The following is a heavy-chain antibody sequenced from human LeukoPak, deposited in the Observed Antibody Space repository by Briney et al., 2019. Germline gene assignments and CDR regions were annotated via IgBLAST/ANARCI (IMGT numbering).Heavy chain of an antibody. V-gene: IGHV1-18*01. CDR1: GYTFTSYG. CDR3: AREIVDLGYCSNTSCYLNYYYGMDV. Sequence: GASVKVSCKASGYTFTSYGISWVRQAPGQGLEWMGWISAYNGNTNYAQKLQGRVTMTTDTSTSTAYMELRSLRSDDTAVYYCAREIVDLGYCSNTSCYLNYYYGMDVWGQGTTVTVSS. J-gene: IGHJ6*02. D-gene: IGHD2-2*01. CDR2: ISAYNGNT.